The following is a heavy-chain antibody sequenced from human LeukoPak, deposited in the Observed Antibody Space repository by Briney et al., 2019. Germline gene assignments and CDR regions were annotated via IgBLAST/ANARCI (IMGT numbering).Heavy chain of an antibody. CDR3: ARDGQQWLIGGRNWSDP. CDR1: GHTFTVYY. J-gene: IGHJ5*02. CDR2: IIPIFGTA. D-gene: IGHD6-19*01. Sequence: SVKVSCKASGHTFTVYYMQWVRQAPGQGLEWMGGIIPIFGTANYAQKFQGRVTITADKSTSTAYMELSSLRSEDTAVYYCARDGQQWLIGGRNWSDPWGQGTLVTVSS. V-gene: IGHV1-69*06.